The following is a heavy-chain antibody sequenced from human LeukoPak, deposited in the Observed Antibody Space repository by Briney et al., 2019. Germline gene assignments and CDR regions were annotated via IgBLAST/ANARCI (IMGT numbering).Heavy chain of an antibody. CDR1: GGSISSYY. J-gene: IGHJ4*02. CDR3: ARSPVLRFLEWPYIDY. V-gene: IGHV4-59*01. CDR2: IYYSGST. D-gene: IGHD3-3*01. Sequence: PSETLSLTCTVSGGSISSYYWSWIRQPPGKGLEWIGYIYYSGSTNYNPSLKSRVTISVDTSKNQFSLKLSSVTAADTAVYYCARSPVLRFLEWPYIDYWGQGTLVTVSS.